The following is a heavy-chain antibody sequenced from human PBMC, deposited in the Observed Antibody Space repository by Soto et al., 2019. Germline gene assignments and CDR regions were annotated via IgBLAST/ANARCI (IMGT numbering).Heavy chain of an antibody. CDR1: GFTFSSYA. CDR2: ISGSGGST. V-gene: IGHV3-23*01. Sequence: GGSLRLSCAASGFTFSSYAMSWVRQAPGKGLEWVSAISGSGGSTYYADSVKGRFTISRDNSKNTLYLQMNSLRAEDTAVYYCASMSTSCYYAFDIWGQGTMVTVSS. D-gene: IGHD2-2*01. J-gene: IGHJ3*02. CDR3: ASMSTSCYYAFDI.